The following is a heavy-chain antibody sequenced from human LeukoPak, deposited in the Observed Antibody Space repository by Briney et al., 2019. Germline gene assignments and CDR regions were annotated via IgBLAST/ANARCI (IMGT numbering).Heavy chain of an antibody. D-gene: IGHD6-6*01. CDR2: INPNRGGT. J-gene: IGHJ4*02. CDR3: ARYGDSSSSGFDY. V-gene: IGHV1-2*02. CDR1: GYTFTGYY. Sequence: ASVKVSCKASGYTFTGYYMHWVRQAPGQGPEWMGWINPNRGGTKNAQKFQGRVTMTRDTSISTAYMEVSSLRSDDTAVYYCARYGDSSSSGFDYWGQGTLVTVSS.